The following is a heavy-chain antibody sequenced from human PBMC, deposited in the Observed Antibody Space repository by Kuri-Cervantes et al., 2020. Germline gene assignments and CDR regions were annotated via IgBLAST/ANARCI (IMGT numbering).Heavy chain of an antibody. CDR1: GITFRTHW. CDR2: ISFDGSDN. V-gene: IGHV3-30*15. CDR3: ARDSVGRGYMYGIGYFDS. J-gene: IGHJ4*02. D-gene: IGHD5-18*01. Sequence: GESLKISCEASGITFRTHWMNWVRQAPGKGLEWVAVISFDGSDNYYADSVKDRFTISRDNLKNTLDLQMSSLTTEDTAVYYCARDSVGRGYMYGIGYFDSWGQGTLVTVSS.